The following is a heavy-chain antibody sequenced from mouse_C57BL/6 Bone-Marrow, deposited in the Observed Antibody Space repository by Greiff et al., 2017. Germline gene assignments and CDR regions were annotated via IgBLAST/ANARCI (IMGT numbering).Heavy chain of an antibody. CDR1: GFTFSSYG. CDR3: ARRVYYDYDGFAY. D-gene: IGHD2-4*01. CDR2: ISSGGSYT. Sequence: EVMLVESGGDLVKPGGSLKLSCAASGFTFSSYGMSWVRQTPDKRLEWVATISSGGSYTYYPDSVKGRFTISRDNAKNTLYLQRSSLKSEDTAMYYCARRVYYDYDGFAYWGQGTLVTVSA. J-gene: IGHJ3*01. V-gene: IGHV5-6*02.